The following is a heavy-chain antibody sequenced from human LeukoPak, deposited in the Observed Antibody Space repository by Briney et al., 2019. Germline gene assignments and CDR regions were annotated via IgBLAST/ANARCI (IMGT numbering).Heavy chain of an antibody. Sequence: PGGSLRLSCAASGFTFSSYAMSWVRQAPGKGLEWVSAIRGSGGSTYYADSVKGRFTISRDNSKNTLYLQMTSLRAEDTAVYYCAKSLPWGGGDYVPFDYWGQGTLVTVSS. CDR1: GFTFSSYA. D-gene: IGHD4-17*01. J-gene: IGHJ4*02. CDR3: AKSLPWGGGDYVPFDY. V-gene: IGHV3-23*01. CDR2: IRGSGGST.